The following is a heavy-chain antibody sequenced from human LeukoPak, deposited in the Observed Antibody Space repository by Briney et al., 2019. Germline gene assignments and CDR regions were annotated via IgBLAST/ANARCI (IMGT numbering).Heavy chain of an antibody. CDR3: AKDGLRFLEWYLGYFDL. J-gene: IGHJ2*01. Sequence: GGSLRLSCAASGFTFSSYGMSWVRQHPGKGREWVSSISGSGGSTNYADSATGPFTIYRGNSNNALYLQMNSLRADDTAVYYGAKDGLRFLEWYLGYFDLWGRGTLVTVSS. V-gene: IGHV3-23*01. CDR1: GFTFSSYG. D-gene: IGHD3-3*01. CDR2: ISGSGGST.